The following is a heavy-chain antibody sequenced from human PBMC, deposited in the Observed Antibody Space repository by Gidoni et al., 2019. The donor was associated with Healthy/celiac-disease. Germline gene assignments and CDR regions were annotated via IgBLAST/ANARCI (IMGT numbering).Heavy chain of an antibody. J-gene: IGHJ6*02. CDR3: ARGTGTAPYYYYYGMDV. D-gene: IGHD1-1*01. CDR2: IDYSGST. Sequence: QVQLQESGPGLVKPSQTLSLTCTVSGGSISSGDYYWSWIRQPPGKGLEWIGYIDYSGSTYYNPSLKSRVTISVDTSKTQFSLKLSSVTAADTAVYYCARGTGTAPYYYYYGMDVWGQGTTVTVSS. CDR1: GGSISSGDYY. V-gene: IGHV4-30-4*01.